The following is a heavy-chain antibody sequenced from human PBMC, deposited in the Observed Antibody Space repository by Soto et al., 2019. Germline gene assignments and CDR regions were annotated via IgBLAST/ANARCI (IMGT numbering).Heavy chain of an antibody. J-gene: IGHJ3*02. CDR1: GFTFTSSA. Sequence: GASVKVSCKASGFTFTSSAMQWVRQARGQRLEWIGWIVVGSGNTNYAQKFQERVTITRDMSTSTAYMKLSSLRSEDTAVYYCAADPHGGYCTNGVCLGDAFDIWGQGTMVT. CDR2: IVVGSGNT. D-gene: IGHD2-8*01. CDR3: AADPHGGYCTNGVCLGDAFDI. V-gene: IGHV1-58*02.